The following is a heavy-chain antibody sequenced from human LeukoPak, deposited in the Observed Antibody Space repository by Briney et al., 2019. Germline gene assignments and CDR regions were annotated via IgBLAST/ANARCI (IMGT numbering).Heavy chain of an antibody. J-gene: IGHJ4*02. CDR1: GFTFSIYW. CDR3: TRIAARRSPFDY. D-gene: IGHD6-6*01. CDR2: IKQDGSEK. V-gene: IGHV3-7*01. Sequence: PGGSLRLSCAASGFTFSIYWMSWVRQAPGKGLEWVANIKQDGSEKYYVDSVKGRFTISRDNAKNSLYLQMNSLRAEDTAVCYCTRIAARRSPFDYWGQGTLVTVSS.